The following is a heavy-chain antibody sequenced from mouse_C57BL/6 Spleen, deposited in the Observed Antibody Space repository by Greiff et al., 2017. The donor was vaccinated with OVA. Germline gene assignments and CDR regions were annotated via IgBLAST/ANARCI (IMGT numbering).Heavy chain of an antibody. CDR2: IHPNSGST. CDR3: ARDGGSSLYYYAMDY. Sequence: VKLQQPGAELVKPGASVKLSCKASGYTFTSYWMHWVKQRPGQGLEWIGMIHPNSGSTNYNEKFKSKATLTVDKSSSTAYMQLSSLTSEDSAVYYCARDGGSSLYYYAMDYWGQGTSVTVSS. J-gene: IGHJ4*01. CDR1: GYTFTSYW. D-gene: IGHD1-1*01. V-gene: IGHV1-64*01.